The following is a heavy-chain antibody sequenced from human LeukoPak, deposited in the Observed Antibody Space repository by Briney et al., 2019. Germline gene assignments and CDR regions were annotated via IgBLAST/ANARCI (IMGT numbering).Heavy chain of an antibody. J-gene: IGHJ6*02. CDR2: IYSSGRP. CDR3: ARGRGRFGESRRTYYYGMDV. CDR1: GGSISSYY. V-gene: IGHV4-4*07. D-gene: IGHD3-10*01. Sequence: SETLSLTCTVSGGSISSYYWSWIRQPAGKGLEWIGHIYSSGRPNYNPSLKSRVTMSVDTSKNQFSLKLTSVTAADTAVYYCARGRGRFGESRRTYYYGMDVWGQGTTVTVSS.